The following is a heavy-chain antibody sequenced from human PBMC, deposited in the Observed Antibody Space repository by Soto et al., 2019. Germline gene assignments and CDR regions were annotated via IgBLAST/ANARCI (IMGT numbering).Heavy chain of an antibody. J-gene: IGHJ6*02. D-gene: IGHD6-13*01. CDR3: ARALIAAARRYYYVMDV. Sequence: PGGYPRLSCAASGFTVSSNYMSWVRQAPGKGLEWVSVIYSGGSTYYADSVKGRFTISRDNSKNTLYLQMNSLRAEDTAVYYCARALIAAARRYYYVMDVWGQGNTV. CDR1: GFTVSSNY. CDR2: IYSGGST. V-gene: IGHV3-53*01.